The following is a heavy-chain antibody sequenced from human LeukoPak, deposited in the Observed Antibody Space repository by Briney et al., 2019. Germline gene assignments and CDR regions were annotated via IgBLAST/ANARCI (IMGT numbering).Heavy chain of an antibody. CDR3: ASSTSIVGATPFDY. CDR2: IYYSGST. J-gene: IGHJ4*02. Sequence: PSETLSLTCTVSGGSISSSSYYWGWIRQPPGKGLEWIGSIYYSGSTYYNPSLKSRVTISVDTSKNQFSLKLSSVTAADTAVYYCASSTSIVGATPFDYWGQGTLVTVSS. D-gene: IGHD1-26*01. CDR1: GGSISSSSYY. V-gene: IGHV4-39*07.